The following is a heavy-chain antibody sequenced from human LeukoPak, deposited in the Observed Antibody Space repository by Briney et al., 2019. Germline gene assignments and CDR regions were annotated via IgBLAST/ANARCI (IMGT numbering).Heavy chain of an antibody. Sequence: GGSLRLSCAASGFTFDDYGMSWVRQAPGKGLEWVSGINWNGGSTGYADSVKGRFTISRDNAKNSLFLQMNSLRAEDTALYYCARRRVTLVRGVDITSYYFDYWGQGTLVTVSS. CDR3: ARRRVTLVRGVDITSYYFDY. V-gene: IGHV3-20*04. CDR1: GFTFDDYG. CDR2: INWNGGST. D-gene: IGHD3-10*01. J-gene: IGHJ4*02.